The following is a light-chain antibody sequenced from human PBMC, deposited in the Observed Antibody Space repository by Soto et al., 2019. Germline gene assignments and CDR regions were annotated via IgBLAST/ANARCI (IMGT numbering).Light chain of an antibody. Sequence: QSALTQPASVSGSPGQSITISCTGTSSDVGGYNYVSWYQQHPGKAPKLMIYDVSSRPSGVSNRFSGAKSGNTASLTISGLQTEDEADYSCTSYTCSRTLYVFGTGTVVTIL. V-gene: IGLV2-14*01. CDR3: TSYTCSRTLYV. J-gene: IGLJ1*01. CDR1: SSDVGGYNY. CDR2: DVS.